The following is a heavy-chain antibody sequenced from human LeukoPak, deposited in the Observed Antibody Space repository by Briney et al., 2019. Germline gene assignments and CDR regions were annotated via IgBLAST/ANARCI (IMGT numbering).Heavy chain of an antibody. D-gene: IGHD3-3*01. CDR2: INHSGST. CDR3: ARGGGITIFGVVMAFDY. J-gene: IGHJ4*02. V-gene: IGHV4-34*01. CDR1: GGSFSGYY. Sequence: SETLSLTCAVYGGSFSGYYWSWIRQPPGKGLEWIGEINHSGSTNYNPSLKSRVTISVDTSKKQFSLKVSSVTAADTAVYYCARGGGITIFGVVMAFDYWGQGTLVTVSS.